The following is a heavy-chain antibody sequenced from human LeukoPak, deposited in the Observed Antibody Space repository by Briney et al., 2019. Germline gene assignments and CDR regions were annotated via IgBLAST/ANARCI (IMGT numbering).Heavy chain of an antibody. Sequence: SETLSLTCTVSGVSFSTDYWNWIRQPAGKGLEWIGRIFMTGTTNYNPSLKSRVSMSIDTSKNQFSLKLTSVTAADTAVYYCARRPKYYYDSSGYSNDAFDIWGQGTMVTVSS. CDR2: IFMTGTT. CDR1: GVSFSTDY. J-gene: IGHJ3*02. D-gene: IGHD3-22*01. V-gene: IGHV4-4*07. CDR3: ARRPKYYYDSSGYSNDAFDI.